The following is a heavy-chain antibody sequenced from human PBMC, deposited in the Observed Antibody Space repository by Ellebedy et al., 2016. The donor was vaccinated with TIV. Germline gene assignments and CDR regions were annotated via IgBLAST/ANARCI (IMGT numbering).Heavy chain of an antibody. CDR2: LHPSGTP. V-gene: IGHV4-4*07. J-gene: IGHJ3*01. CDR3: ARHGPQWFDAFDL. D-gene: IGHD3-22*01. Sequence: GSLRLSCAVSGVSITSHFWTWIRQPVGGGLEWIGRLHPSGTPNYNPSLKSRVIMSRDTSKDQFSPTLSSVTAADTAVYYCARHGPQWFDAFDLWGQGTLVTVSS. CDR1: GVSITSHF.